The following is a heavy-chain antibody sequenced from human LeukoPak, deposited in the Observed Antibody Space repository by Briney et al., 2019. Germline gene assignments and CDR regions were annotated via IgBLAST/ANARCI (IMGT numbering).Heavy chain of an antibody. CDR3: ARAVRYYDSSGYYWYFDC. J-gene: IGHJ4*02. CDR1: GGSFSSSNW. CDR2: IYPSGST. V-gene: IGHV4-4*02. D-gene: IGHD3-22*01. Sequence: SETLSLTCTVSGGSFSSSNWWSWVRQPPGKGLEWIGEIYPSGSTNYNPSLKSRVTISLDKSKNQFSLKLSSVTAADTALYYCARAVRYYDSSGYYWYFDCWGQGTLVTVSS.